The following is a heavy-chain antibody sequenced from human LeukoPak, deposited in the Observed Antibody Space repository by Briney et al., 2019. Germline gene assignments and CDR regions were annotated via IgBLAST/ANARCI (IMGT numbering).Heavy chain of an antibody. CDR3: ASEDTMVRGKIDY. D-gene: IGHD3-10*01. Sequence: SETLSLTCTVSGGSISSGGYYWSWIRQHPGKGLEWIGYIYYSGSTYYNPFLKSRVTISVDTSKNQFSLKLSSVTAADTAVYYCASEDTMVRGKIDYWGQGTLVTVSS. CDR2: IYYSGST. CDR1: GGSISSGGYY. V-gene: IGHV4-31*03. J-gene: IGHJ4*02.